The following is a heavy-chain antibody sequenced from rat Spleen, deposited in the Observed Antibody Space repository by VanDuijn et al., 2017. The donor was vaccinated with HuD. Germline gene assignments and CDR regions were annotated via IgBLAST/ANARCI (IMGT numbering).Heavy chain of an antibody. V-gene: IGHV3-3*01. Sequence: EVQLQESGPGLVKPSQSLSLTCSVTGHSIASSYRWNWIRKFPGNRLEWMGYINSAGSTIYNPSLKSQISISRDTTKNQFFLQVDSVTTEDTATYSWSRSDGTHYYLPFADWGQGTLVTVSS. D-gene: IGHD1-1*01. CDR1: GHSIASSYR. CDR3: SRSDGTHYYLPFAD. CDR2: INSAGST. J-gene: IGHJ3*01.